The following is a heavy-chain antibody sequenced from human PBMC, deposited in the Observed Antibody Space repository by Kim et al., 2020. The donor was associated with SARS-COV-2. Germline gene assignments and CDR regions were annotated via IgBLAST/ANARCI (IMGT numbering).Heavy chain of an antibody. D-gene: IGHD3-10*01. V-gene: IGHV3-30*18. Sequence: GGSLRLSCAASGFTFSNYGMHWVRQAPGKGLEWVAVISYDGSNKYYADSVKGRFTISRDNSKNTLYLQMNSLRAEDTAVYYCAKDYYYHSGTSLNWFDYWGQGTLVTVSS. CDR1: GFTFSNYG. CDR2: ISYDGSNK. J-gene: IGHJ4*02. CDR3: AKDYYYHSGTSLNWFDY.